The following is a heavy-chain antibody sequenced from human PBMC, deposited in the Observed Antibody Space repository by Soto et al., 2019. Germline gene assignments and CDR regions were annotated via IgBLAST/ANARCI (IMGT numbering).Heavy chain of an antibody. D-gene: IGHD6-13*01. J-gene: IGHJ6*02. Sequence: ASVKVSCKASGYTFTSYDINWVRQATGQGLEWMGWMNPNSGNTGYAQKFQGRVTMTRNTSISTAYMELSSLRSEDTAVYYCARGRWEQQLFNYYGMDVCGQGTTVTV. V-gene: IGHV1-8*01. CDR1: GYTFTSYD. CDR3: ARGRWEQQLFNYYGMDV. CDR2: MNPNSGNT.